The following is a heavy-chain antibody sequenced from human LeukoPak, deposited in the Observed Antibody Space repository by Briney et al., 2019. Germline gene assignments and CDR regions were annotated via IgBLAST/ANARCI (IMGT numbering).Heavy chain of an antibody. J-gene: IGHJ4*02. CDR2: FYHTGST. Sequence: SETLSLTCTVSDYSISSGHYWGWIRQPPGKGLEWIGSFYHTGSTYYNPSLKSRVTISVDTSKNQFSLKLSSVTAADTAVYYCASQIYDSSGYWDYWGQGTLVTVSS. V-gene: IGHV4-38-2*02. CDR1: DYSISSGHY. CDR3: ASQIYDSSGYWDY. D-gene: IGHD3-22*01.